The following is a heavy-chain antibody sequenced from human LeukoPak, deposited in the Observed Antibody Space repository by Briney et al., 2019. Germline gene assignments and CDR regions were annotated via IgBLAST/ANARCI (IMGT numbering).Heavy chain of an antibody. CDR2: ISSSSSYM. J-gene: IGHJ3*02. CDR3: ARRFRAFDI. V-gene: IGHV3-21*01. Sequence: GGSLRLSCAASGFTFSSYSMNWVRQAPGKGLEWVSSISSSSSYMYYADSVKGRFTISRDNAKNSLYLQMNSLRAEDTAVYYCARRFRAFDIWGQGTKVTVSS. CDR1: GFTFSSYS. D-gene: IGHD3-10*01.